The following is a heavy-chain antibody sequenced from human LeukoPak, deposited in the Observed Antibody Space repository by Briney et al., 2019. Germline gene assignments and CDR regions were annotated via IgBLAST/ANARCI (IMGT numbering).Heavy chain of an antibody. CDR1: GGSFSGYY. D-gene: IGHD5-12*01. V-gene: IGHV4-34*01. Sequence: SETLSLTCAVYGGSFSGYYWSWIRQPPGKGLEWIGEINHSGSTNYNPSLKSRVTISVDTSKNQFSLKLSSVTAADTAVYYCARGVATMAYYYYYYMDVWGKGTTVTISS. CDR2: INHSGST. CDR3: ARGVATMAYYYYYYMDV. J-gene: IGHJ6*03.